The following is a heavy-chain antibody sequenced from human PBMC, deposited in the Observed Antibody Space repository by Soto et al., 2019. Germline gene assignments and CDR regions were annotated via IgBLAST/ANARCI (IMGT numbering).Heavy chain of an antibody. CDR3: ANAPAIVLVPAALGGDY. Sequence: QVQLVESGGGVVQPGRSLRLSCAASGFTFSSYGMHWVRQAPGKGLEWVAVISYDGSNKYYADSVKGRFTISRDNSXNXXYLQMSSLRAEDTAVYYCANAPAIVLVPAALGGDYWGQGTLVTVSS. D-gene: IGHD2-2*01. J-gene: IGHJ4*02. CDR2: ISYDGSNK. CDR1: GFTFSSYG. V-gene: IGHV3-30*18.